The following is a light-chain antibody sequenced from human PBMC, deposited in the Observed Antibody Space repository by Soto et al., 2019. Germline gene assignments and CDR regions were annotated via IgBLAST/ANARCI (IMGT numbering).Light chain of an antibody. J-gene: IGKJ1*01. V-gene: IGKV3-20*01. CDR1: QSVSSSY. CDR2: GAS. Sequence: EIVLTQSPGTLSLSPGERATLSCRASQSVSSSYLAWYQQKPGQAPRLLIYGASSRATGIPDRFSGSESGTDFTLTIGRLEPEDCAVYYCQQYGSSPLTWTFGQGTKVEIK. CDR3: QQYGSSPLTWT.